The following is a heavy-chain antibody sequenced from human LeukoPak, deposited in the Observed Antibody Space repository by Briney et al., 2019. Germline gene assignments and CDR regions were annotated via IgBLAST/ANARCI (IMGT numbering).Heavy chain of an antibody. CDR2: ISGSSNYI. D-gene: IGHD6-19*01. Sequence: GGSLRLSCAASGFTFSTYAVNWVRQAPGKGLEWVSYISGSSNYIYYADSVKGRFTISRDNAKNSVYLQMNSLRAEDTAVYYCAREPSGWYLDYWGQGTLVTVSS. J-gene: IGHJ4*02. CDR1: GFTFSTYA. V-gene: IGHV3-21*01. CDR3: AREPSGWYLDY.